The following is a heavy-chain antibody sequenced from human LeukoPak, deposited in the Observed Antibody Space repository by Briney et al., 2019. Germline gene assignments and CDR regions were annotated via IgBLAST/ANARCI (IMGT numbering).Heavy chain of an antibody. CDR1: GGTFSSYS. V-gene: IGHV1-46*01. Sequence: ASVKVSCKASGGTFSSYSFDWVRQAPGQGLEWMGKINPSFNPGVDVTSYAQKFQGRVTMTRDISTNTVYMELSSLTSEDTAVYYCARAWESIAGYYFDYWGQGTLVTVSS. D-gene: IGHD1-26*01. CDR2: INPSFNPGVDVT. J-gene: IGHJ4*02. CDR3: ARAWESIAGYYFDY.